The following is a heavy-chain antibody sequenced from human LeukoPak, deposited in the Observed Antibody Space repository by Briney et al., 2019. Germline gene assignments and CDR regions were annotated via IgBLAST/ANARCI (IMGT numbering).Heavy chain of an antibody. Sequence: ASVKVSCKASGYTFSSYDINWVRQATGQGLEWMGWMNPNSGNTGYAQKFQGRVTITRNTSISTAYMELSSLRSEDTAVYYCARTHYYRDSKDYMDVWGKGTTVTVSS. CDR3: ARTHYYRDSKDYMDV. CDR1: GYTFSSYD. D-gene: IGHD3-22*01. CDR2: MNPNSGNT. V-gene: IGHV1-8*03. J-gene: IGHJ6*03.